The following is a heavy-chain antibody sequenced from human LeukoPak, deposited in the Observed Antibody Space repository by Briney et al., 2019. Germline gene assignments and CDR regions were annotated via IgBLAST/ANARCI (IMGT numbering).Heavy chain of an antibody. D-gene: IGHD3-16*01. Sequence: PAGSLTLSCAASGCTFSNYYMSWFRQAPGKGLEWVGFISSTAYAETKEYATSVKARFTISSDDSKSINYLQMTSLKTDDTSGSFCPRASDHYVWGSLSPKANFDYWGQGTLVTVSS. CDR2: ISSTAYAETK. V-gene: IGHV3-71*01. CDR3: PRASDHYVWGSLSPKANFDY. CDR1: GCTFSNYY. J-gene: IGHJ4*02.